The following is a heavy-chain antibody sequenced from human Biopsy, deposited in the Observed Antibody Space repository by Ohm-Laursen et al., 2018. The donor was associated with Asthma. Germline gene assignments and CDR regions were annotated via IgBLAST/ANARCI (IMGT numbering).Heavy chain of an antibody. V-gene: IGHV4-59*12. Sequence: SDTLSLTCTISGGSFTHYFWMRIRQPPGKGLEWIGSIYYNGSTYYNPSLKSRVTIPVDTSKNQFSLKLSSVTAADTAVYYCARGPPVDREDWGQGTLVTVSS. CDR1: GGSFTHYF. CDR2: IYYNGST. D-gene: IGHD5-24*01. CDR3: ARGPPVDRED. J-gene: IGHJ4*02.